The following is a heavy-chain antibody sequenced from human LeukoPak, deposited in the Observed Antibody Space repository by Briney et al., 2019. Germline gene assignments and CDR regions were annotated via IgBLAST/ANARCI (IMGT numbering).Heavy chain of an antibody. CDR1: GFTFSSHD. J-gene: IGHJ5*02. D-gene: IGHD4-17*01. Sequence: GGSLRLSCAASGFTFSSHDMHWVRQAPGKGLEWVSIISYDGGKKDYADSVKGRFTISRDNSKNSLYLQMNSLRAEDTAVYYCARAYENNYGDYGWFDPWGQGTLVTVSS. V-gene: IGHV3-30*03. CDR3: ARAYENNYGDYGWFDP. CDR2: ISYDGGKK.